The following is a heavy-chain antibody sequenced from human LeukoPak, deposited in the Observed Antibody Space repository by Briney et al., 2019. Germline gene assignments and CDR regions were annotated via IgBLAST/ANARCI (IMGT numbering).Heavy chain of an antibody. V-gene: IGHV4-39*07. D-gene: IGHD3-10*01. CDR1: GGSISSGSYY. CDR3: AREGWGMVRGVDYHYYYMDV. CDR2: FYYSGRT. Sequence: SETLSLTCTVSGGSISSGSYYWDWIRQPPGKGLEWIGGFYYSGRTYYNPSLKSRVTISVDTSKNQFSLRLSSVTAADTAVYYCAREGWGMVRGVDYHYYYMDVWGKGTTVTVSS. J-gene: IGHJ6*03.